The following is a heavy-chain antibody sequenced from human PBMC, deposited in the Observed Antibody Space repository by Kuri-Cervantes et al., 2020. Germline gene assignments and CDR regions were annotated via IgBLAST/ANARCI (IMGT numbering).Heavy chain of an antibody. CDR1: GDSFSSPYY. Sequence: SETLSLTCAVSGDSFSSPYYWGWIRQPPGKGLEWIGSMYRSGSTYYNPSLKSRVTISVDTSKNQFSLTLNSVTAADTALYYCARRVAGSSADQWGQGTLVTVSS. CDR3: ARRVAGSSADQ. V-gene: IGHV4-38-2*01. J-gene: IGHJ4*02. D-gene: IGHD6-19*01. CDR2: MYRSGST.